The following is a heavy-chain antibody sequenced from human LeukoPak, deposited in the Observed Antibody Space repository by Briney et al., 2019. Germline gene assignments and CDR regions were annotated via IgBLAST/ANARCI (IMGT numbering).Heavy chain of an antibody. J-gene: IGHJ4*02. D-gene: IGHD3-22*01. V-gene: IGHV3-21*01. CDR3: AKGYTMIEDY. Sequence: GGSLRLSCAASGFTFSSYSMNWVRQAPGKGLEWVSSISSSSSYIYYADSVKGRFTISRDNSKNTLYLQMNSLRAEDTAVYYCAKGYTMIEDYWGQGTLVTVSS. CDR1: GFTFSSYS. CDR2: ISSSSSYI.